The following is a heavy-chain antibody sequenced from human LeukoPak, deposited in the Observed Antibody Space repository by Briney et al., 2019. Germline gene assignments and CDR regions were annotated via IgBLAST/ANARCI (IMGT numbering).Heavy chain of an antibody. V-gene: IGHV3-23*01. J-gene: IGHJ4*02. CDR2: ISGSGGST. D-gene: IGHD3-10*01. CDR1: GFTFSSYA. CDR3: AKAGQGGFGELFSPTFDY. Sequence: GGSLRLSCAASGFTFSSYAMSWVRQAPGKGLEWVSAISGSGGSTYYADSVKGRFTISRDNSKNTLYLQMNSLRAEDTAVYYCAKAGQGGFGELFSPTFDYWGQGTLVTVSS.